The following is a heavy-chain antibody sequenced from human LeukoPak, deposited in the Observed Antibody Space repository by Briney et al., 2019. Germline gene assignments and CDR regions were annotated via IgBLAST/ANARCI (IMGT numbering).Heavy chain of an antibody. CDR2: ISGSGAST. V-gene: IGHV3-23*01. J-gene: IGHJ4*02. D-gene: IGHD6-13*01. CDR1: GFTFSSYA. CDR3: AKGLAEESLFDY. Sequence: GGSLRLSCAASGFTFSSYAMSWVRQAPGKGLEWISAISGSGASTYYADSVKGRFTISRDNSKNTLYLQMNSLRAEDTAVYYCAKGLAEESLFDYWGQGTLVTVSS.